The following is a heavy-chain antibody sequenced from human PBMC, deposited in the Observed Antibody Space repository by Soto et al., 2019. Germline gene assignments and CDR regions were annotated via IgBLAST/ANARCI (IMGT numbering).Heavy chain of an antibody. CDR2: ISGSGGST. J-gene: IGHJ4*02. Sequence: GWSLRLSCAASGFTFSSYAMSWVRQAPGKGLEWVSAISGSGGSTYYADSVKGRFTISRDNSKNTLYLQMNSLRAEDTAVYYCAKFPDIVVVPAAIQGLDYWGQGTLVTVSS. V-gene: IGHV3-23*01. D-gene: IGHD2-2*02. CDR1: GFTFSSYA. CDR3: AKFPDIVVVPAAIQGLDY.